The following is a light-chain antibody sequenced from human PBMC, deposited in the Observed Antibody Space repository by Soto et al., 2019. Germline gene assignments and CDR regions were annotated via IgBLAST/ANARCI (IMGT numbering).Light chain of an antibody. CDR1: SSNIGSNT. Sequence: QSVLTQPPSGSRTPGQRVTISRTGSSSNIGSNTVNWYQQLPGTAPKLLIYSNNQRPSGVPDRFSGSKSGTSASLAISGLQPEDEADYYCAAWDDSLNGWVFGGGTKLTVL. V-gene: IGLV1-44*01. CDR2: SNN. J-gene: IGLJ3*02. CDR3: AAWDDSLNGWV.